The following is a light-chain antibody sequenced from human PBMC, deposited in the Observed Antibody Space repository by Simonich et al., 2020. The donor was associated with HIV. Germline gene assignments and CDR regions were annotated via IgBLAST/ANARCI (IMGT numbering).Light chain of an antibody. CDR3: QQSFSAPRT. CDR1: QSISSY. CDR2: AAS. Sequence: DIQMTQYPSSLSASVGDRVTITCRASQSISSYLNWYQQKQGKAPKLLIYAASSLQSWVPSRFSGSGSGTDFTLTISSLQPEDFATYYCQQSFSAPRTFGPGTKVEIK. V-gene: IGKV1-39*01. J-gene: IGKJ1*01.